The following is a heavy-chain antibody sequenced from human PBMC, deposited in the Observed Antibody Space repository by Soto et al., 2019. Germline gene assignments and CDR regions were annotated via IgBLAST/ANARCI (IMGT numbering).Heavy chain of an antibody. D-gene: IGHD3-9*01. CDR3: ASTRYFDWLSRGDWFDP. V-gene: IGHV3-48*02. CDR1: GFTFSSYS. Sequence: GGSLRLSCAASGFTFSSYSMNWVRQAPGKGLEWVSYISSSSSTIYYAGSVKGRFTISRDNAKNSLYLQMNSLRDEDTAVYYCASTRYFDWLSRGDWFDPWGQGTLVTVSS. CDR2: ISSSSSTI. J-gene: IGHJ5*02.